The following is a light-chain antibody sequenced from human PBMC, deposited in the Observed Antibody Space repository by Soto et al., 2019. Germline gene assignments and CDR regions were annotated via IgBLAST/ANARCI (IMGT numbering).Light chain of an antibody. Sequence: EIVLTQSPGTLSLSPWERASLSCRACQSVSSSYLAWYQQKPGQAPRLLIYGASSRATGIPDRFSGSGSGTDFTLTISRLEPEDFAVYYCQQYGSSPTWTFGQGTKVDNK. J-gene: IGKJ1*01. CDR3: QQYGSSPTWT. CDR1: QSVSSSY. CDR2: GAS. V-gene: IGKV3-20*01.